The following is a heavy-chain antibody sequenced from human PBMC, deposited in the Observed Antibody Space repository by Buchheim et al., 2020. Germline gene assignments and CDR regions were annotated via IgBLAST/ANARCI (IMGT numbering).Heavy chain of an antibody. J-gene: IGHJ6*02. CDR3: ARALVVVATSIRYYYGMDV. CDR2: IKQDGSEK. CDR1: GFTFSSYW. D-gene: IGHD2-15*01. V-gene: IGHV3-7*01. Sequence: EVQLVESGGGLVQPGGSLRLSCAASGFTFSSYWMSWVRQAPGKGLEWVANIKQDGSEKYYVDSVKGRFTISRDNAKNSLYLQMNSLRAEDTAVYYCARALVVVATSIRYYYGMDVWGQGTT.